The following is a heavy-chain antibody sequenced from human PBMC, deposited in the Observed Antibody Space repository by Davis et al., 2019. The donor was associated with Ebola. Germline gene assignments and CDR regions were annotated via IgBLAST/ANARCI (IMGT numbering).Heavy chain of an antibody. CDR2: ISGSGGST. D-gene: IGHD1-1*01. V-gene: IGHV3-23*01. J-gene: IGHJ4*02. CDR1: GFTFSSYA. Sequence: GESLKISCAASGFTFSSYAMSWVRQAPGKGLEWVSAISGSGGSTYYADSVKGRFTISRDNSKNTLYLQMNSLRAEDTAVYYCARQPSFDYWGQGTLVTVSS. CDR3: ARQPSFDY.